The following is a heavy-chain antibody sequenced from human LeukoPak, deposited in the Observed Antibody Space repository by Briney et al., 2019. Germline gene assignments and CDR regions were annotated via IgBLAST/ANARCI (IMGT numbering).Heavy chain of an antibody. D-gene: IGHD3-22*01. CDR2: ISSGGSTI. Sequence: GGSLRLSCAASGFTFSDYYMSWIRQAPGKGLEWVSYISSGGSTIYYADSVKGRFTISRDNAKNSLYLQMNSLRAEDTAVYYCARDTYYYDSSGYYYPGGCDYWGQGTLVTVSS. CDR3: ARDTYYYDSSGYYYPGGCDY. J-gene: IGHJ4*02. CDR1: GFTFSDYY. V-gene: IGHV3-11*04.